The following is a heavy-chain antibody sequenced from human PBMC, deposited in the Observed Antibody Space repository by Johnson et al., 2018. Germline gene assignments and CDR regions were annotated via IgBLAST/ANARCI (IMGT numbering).Heavy chain of an antibody. Sequence: QVQLVQSGGGVVQPGRSLRLSCAASGFTFSSYGMHWVRQAPGKGLEWVAVISYDGSNKYYADSVKGRFTISSDNSKNTLYLQMNSLRAEDTAVYYCAKDRGTWDLPTDAFEIGAQGTMVTVSA. CDR1: GFTFSSYG. CDR3: AKDRGTWDLPTDAFEI. CDR2: ISYDGSNK. J-gene: IGHJ3*02. V-gene: IGHV3-30*18. D-gene: IGHD1-26*01.